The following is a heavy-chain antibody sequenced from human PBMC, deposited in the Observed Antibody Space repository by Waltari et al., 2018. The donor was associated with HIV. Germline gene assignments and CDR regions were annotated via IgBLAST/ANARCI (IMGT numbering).Heavy chain of an antibody. CDR1: GGSIISSHYS. Sequence: QLQLQESGPGLVKPSETLSLTCTVSGGSIISSHYSWGWIRQPSGKGLEWIGIIYSSGSTYYNPSLNSRVTMSVDTSKTQFSLKLSSLTAADTALYYCSRHSQTALTVDYWGQGTLITVSA. D-gene: IGHD4-4*01. CDR3: SRHSQTALTVDY. CDR2: IYSSGST. J-gene: IGHJ4*02. V-gene: IGHV4-39*01.